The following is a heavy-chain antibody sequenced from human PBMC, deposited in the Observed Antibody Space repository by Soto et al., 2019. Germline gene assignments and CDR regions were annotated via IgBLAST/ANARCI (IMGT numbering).Heavy chain of an antibody. V-gene: IGHV4-31*03. CDR2: IYYGGDS. CDR1: GGSISSRTSY. J-gene: IGHJ4*02. CDR3: ARGGGGGVDC. D-gene: IGHD1-26*01. Sequence: QVQLQESGPGLVKPSQTLSLTCTVSGGSISSRTSYWSWIRQHPGKGLEWIGYIYYGGDSFYNPSRKSRVTIAIATSETHFPLRLNSVTAADAAVSFGARGGGGGVDCWGQGTLVTVAS.